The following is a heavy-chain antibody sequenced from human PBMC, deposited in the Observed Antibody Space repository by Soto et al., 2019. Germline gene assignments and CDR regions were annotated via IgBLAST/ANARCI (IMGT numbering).Heavy chain of an antibody. J-gene: IGHJ3*02. CDR3: ANSLSGSHGAFDM. V-gene: IGHV3-30*18. CDR2: ISYDGSNQ. CDR1: GFIFSTYG. Sequence: QVQLVESGGGVVQPGRSLRLSCAASGFIFSTYGMHWVRQAPGKGLEWVAVISYDGSNQYYEDSVKGRFTISRDNSKNTLYLQMNSLRVEDTAVYYCANSLSGSHGAFDMWGQGTMVTVSA.